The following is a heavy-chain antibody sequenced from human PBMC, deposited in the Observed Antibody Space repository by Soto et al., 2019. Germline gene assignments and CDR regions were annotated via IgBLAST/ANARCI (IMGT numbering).Heavy chain of an antibody. CDR3: AKSGHDWLYLYYMDV. V-gene: IGHV3-48*01. D-gene: IGHD3-16*02. Sequence: PGGSLRLSCAASGFTFSSYSMNWVRQAPGKGLEWVSYISSSSSTIYYADSVKGRFTISRDNAKNSLYLQMNSLRAEDTAVYYCAKSGHDWLYLYYMDVWGKGTTVTVSS. J-gene: IGHJ6*03. CDR1: GFTFSSYS. CDR2: ISSSSSTI.